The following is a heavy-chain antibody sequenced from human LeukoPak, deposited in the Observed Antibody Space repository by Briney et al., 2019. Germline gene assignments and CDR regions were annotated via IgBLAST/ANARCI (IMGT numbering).Heavy chain of an antibody. CDR1: GFTFSSYS. Sequence: GGSLRLSCAASGFTFSSYSMNWVRQAPGKGLEWVSSISSSSSYIYYADSVKGRFTISRGNSKNTLYLQMNSLRAEDTAVYYCAKDGIAVAGAGYFQPWGQGTLVTVSS. CDR2: ISSSSSYI. CDR3: AKDGIAVAGAGYFQP. J-gene: IGHJ1*01. V-gene: IGHV3-21*04. D-gene: IGHD6-19*01.